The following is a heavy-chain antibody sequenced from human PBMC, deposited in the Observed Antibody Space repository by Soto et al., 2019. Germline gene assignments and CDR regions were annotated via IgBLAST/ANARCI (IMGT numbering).Heavy chain of an antibody. CDR2: IRGFSPYT. V-gene: IGHV3-21*01. CDR1: FRTYT. D-gene: IGHD3-10*01. Sequence: FRTYTMNWVRQAPGKGLEWVSGIRGFSPYTFYAESVKGRFTISRDNAKNSPYLQMNRLRAEDTAVYYCARDRGYDAHDYYYNAMDVWGQGTTVTVSS. J-gene: IGHJ6*02. CDR3: ARDRGYDAHDYYYNAMDV.